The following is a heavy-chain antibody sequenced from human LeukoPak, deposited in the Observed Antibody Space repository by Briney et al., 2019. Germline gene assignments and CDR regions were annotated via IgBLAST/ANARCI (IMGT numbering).Heavy chain of an antibody. Sequence: SETLSLTCAVYGGSFSGYYWSWIRQPPGKGLEWIGEINHSGSTNYNPSLRSRVTISVDTSKYQFSLKLSSVTAADTAVYYCARETRVYRPPEYWGQGTLVTVSS. CDR1: GGSFSGYY. J-gene: IGHJ4*02. V-gene: IGHV4-34*01. D-gene: IGHD6-13*01. CDR2: INHSGST. CDR3: ARETRVYRPPEY.